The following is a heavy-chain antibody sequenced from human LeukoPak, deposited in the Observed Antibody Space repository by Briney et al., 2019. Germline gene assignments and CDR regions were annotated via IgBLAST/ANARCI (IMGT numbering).Heavy chain of an antibody. CDR2: ISGSGGST. Sequence: PGGFLRLSCAASGFTFSSYAMSWVRQAPGKGLEWVSAISGSGGSTYYADSVKGRFTISRDNSKNTLYLQMNSLRAEDTAVYYCAKASKQWLVHAEYFQHWGQGTLVTVSS. CDR1: GFTFSSYA. J-gene: IGHJ1*01. V-gene: IGHV3-23*01. D-gene: IGHD6-19*01. CDR3: AKASKQWLVHAEYFQH.